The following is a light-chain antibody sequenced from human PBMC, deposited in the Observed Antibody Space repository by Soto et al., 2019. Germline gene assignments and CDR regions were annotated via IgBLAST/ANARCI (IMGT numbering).Light chain of an antibody. Sequence: EIVMTQSPATLSVSPGERATLSCKASQSVSSNLAWYQQKPGQAPRILIYGASTRATGIPARFSGSGSGTEFTLTISSLPSEDFAVYYCQQDNNWPRTFGQGNNVEIK. CDR2: GAS. CDR1: QSVSSN. V-gene: IGKV3-15*01. CDR3: QQDNNWPRT. J-gene: IGKJ1*01.